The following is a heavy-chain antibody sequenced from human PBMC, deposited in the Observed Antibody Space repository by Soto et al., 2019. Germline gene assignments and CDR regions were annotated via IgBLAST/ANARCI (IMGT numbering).Heavy chain of an antibody. CDR2: ISSSGSII. D-gene: IGHD3-3*01. Sequence: EVQLVESGGGLAHSGGYLRLSCVASGFTFRPYGMNWVRQAPGKGLEWVSYISSSGSIIYYADSVRGRFTVSRDNAKSALYLEMDGLRDEDTAVYYCARDRSTSLGVVTPIDYWGQGTLVTVSS. V-gene: IGHV3-48*02. CDR3: ARDRSTSLGVVTPIDY. CDR1: GFTFRPYG. J-gene: IGHJ4*02.